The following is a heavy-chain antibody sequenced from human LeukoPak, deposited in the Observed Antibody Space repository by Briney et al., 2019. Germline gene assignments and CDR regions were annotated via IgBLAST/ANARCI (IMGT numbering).Heavy chain of an antibody. CDR2: IYYSGST. D-gene: IGHD6-19*01. CDR1: GGSISSSSYY. Sequence: SETLSLTCTVSGGSISSSSYYWGWIRQPPGKGLEWIGSIYYSGSTYYNPYLKSRVTISVDTSKNQFSLKLSSVTAADTAVYYCARRILSGWYMGAFDIWGQGTMVTVSS. J-gene: IGHJ3*02. CDR3: ARRILSGWYMGAFDI. V-gene: IGHV4-39*01.